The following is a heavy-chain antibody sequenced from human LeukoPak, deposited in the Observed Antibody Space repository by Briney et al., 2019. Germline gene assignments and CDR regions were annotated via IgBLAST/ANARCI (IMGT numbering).Heavy chain of an antibody. CDR2: IKQDGSER. D-gene: IGHD3-10*01. CDR3: ARDRITMVRGVIGYYYYGMDV. J-gene: IGHJ6*02. Sequence: GGSLRLSCAASGFTFSSYWMSWVRQAPGKGLEWVANIKQDGSERYYVDSVEGRFTISRDNAKNSLYLQMNSLRAEDTAVYYCARDRITMVRGVIGYYYYGMDVWGQGTTVTVSS. CDR1: GFTFSSYW. V-gene: IGHV3-7*01.